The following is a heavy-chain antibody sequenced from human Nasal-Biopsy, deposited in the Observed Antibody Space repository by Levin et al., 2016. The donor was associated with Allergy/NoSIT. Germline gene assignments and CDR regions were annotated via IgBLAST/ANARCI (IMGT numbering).Heavy chain of an antibody. CDR1: GGSIGSYF. CDR3: ARDSGGDFDR. Sequence: SETLSLTCSVSGGSIGSYFWSWIRQPPGKGLEWIGNIDYSGDTNYNPSLRSRVTFSVDTSKKQVSLKVASVTDADTAIYYCARDSGGDFDRWGRGTLVTVSS. J-gene: IGHJ2*01. CDR2: IDYSGDT. V-gene: IGHV4-59*01. D-gene: IGHD3-10*01.